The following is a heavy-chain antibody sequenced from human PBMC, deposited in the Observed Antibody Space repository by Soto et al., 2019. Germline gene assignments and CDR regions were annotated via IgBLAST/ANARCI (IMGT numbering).Heavy chain of an antibody. V-gene: IGHV3-48*02. CDR1: GFTFSSYS. CDR3: VRDGSGNLYLNWFDP. Sequence: GGSLRLSCAASGFTFSSYSMNWVRQAPGKGLEWISYISSHSSTLYYADSVKGRFTISRDNAGNSLYLQMNSLRDEDTAVYYCVRDGSGNLYLNWFDPWGQGTLVTVSS. J-gene: IGHJ5*02. CDR2: ISSHSSTL. D-gene: IGHD6-19*01.